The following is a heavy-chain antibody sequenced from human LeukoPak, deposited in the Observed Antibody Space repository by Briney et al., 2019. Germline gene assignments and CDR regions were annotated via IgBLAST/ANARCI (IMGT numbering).Heavy chain of an antibody. CDR3: ARGRKLGAPTYFFDY. D-gene: IGHD1-26*01. Sequence: PGGSLRLSCAASGFTFSTYAMNWVRQAPGQGLEWVSGISGSGDNTYYADSVRGRFTISRDKSKSTVHLQMNSLGVEDTAIYYCARGRKLGAPTYFFDYWGQGTLVTVSS. V-gene: IGHV3-23*01. CDR2: ISGSGDNT. J-gene: IGHJ4*02. CDR1: GFTFSTYA.